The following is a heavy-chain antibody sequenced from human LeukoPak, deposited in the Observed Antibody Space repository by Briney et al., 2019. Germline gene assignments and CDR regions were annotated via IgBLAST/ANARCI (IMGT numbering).Heavy chain of an antibody. CDR3: ARLTDYYDSSGYYREPLFDY. J-gene: IGHJ4*02. CDR2: IYYSGST. V-gene: IGHV4-59*08. Sequence: PSETLSLTCTVSGGSISSYYWSWIRQPPGKGLEWIGYIYYSGSTNYNPSLKSRVTISVDTSKNQFSLKLSSVTAADTAVYYCARLTDYYDSSGYYREPLFDYWGQGTLVTVSS. CDR1: GGSISSYY. D-gene: IGHD3-22*01.